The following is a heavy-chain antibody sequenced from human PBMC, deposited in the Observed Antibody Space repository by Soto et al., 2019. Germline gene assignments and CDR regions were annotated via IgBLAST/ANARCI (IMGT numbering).Heavy chain of an antibody. CDR2: ISYDGSNK. J-gene: IGHJ4*02. CDR3: ARERSGVPAGRGLIDY. V-gene: IGHV3-30-3*01. Sequence: QVQLVESGGGVVQPGRSLRLSCAASGFTFSSYAMHWVRQAPGKGLEWVAVISYDGSNKYYADSVKGRFTISRDNSKNTLYLQMNSLRAEDTAVYYCARERSGVPAGRGLIDYWGQGTLVTVSS. CDR1: GFTFSSYA. D-gene: IGHD2-2*01.